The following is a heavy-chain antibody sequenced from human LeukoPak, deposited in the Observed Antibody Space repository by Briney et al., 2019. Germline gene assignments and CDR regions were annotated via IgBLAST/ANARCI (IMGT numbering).Heavy chain of an antibody. Sequence: GGSLRLSCAASGFTFSSYRMSWVRQAPGKGLEWVANIKQDGSEKYYVDSVKGRFTISRDNAKNSLYLQMNSLRAEDTAVYYCARSDIVATISAFDIWGQGTMVTVSS. V-gene: IGHV3-7*01. D-gene: IGHD5-12*01. CDR1: GFTFSSYR. CDR3: ARSDIVATISAFDI. J-gene: IGHJ3*02. CDR2: IKQDGSEK.